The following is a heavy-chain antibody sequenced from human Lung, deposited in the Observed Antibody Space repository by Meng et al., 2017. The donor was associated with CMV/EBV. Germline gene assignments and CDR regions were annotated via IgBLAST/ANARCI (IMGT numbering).Heavy chain of an antibody. CDR3: ARDDNWGPDY. J-gene: IGHJ4*02. D-gene: IGHD7-27*01. CDR2: IHPNTGGT. Sequence: ASXXVSCKASGYTFTGHYMHWERQAPGQGLEWMGWIHPNTGGTNNAQNFQGRVTLTRDTSIRTVYMELSSLRSDDTAMYYCARDDNWGPDYWGQGTLVTVSS. CDR1: GYTFTGHY. V-gene: IGHV1-2*02.